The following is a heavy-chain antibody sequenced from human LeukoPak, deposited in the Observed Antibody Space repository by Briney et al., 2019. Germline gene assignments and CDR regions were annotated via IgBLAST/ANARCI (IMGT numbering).Heavy chain of an antibody. V-gene: IGHV3-30*04. J-gene: IGHJ4*02. CDR2: ISYDGSNK. CDR1: GFTFSSYA. CDR3: AKGGEVSSWYKRLKLYFDS. D-gene: IGHD6-13*01. Sequence: GGSLRLSCAASGFTFSSYAMHWVRQAPGKGLEWVAVISYDGSNKYYADSVKGRFTISRDNSKNTLYLQMNSLRAEDTAVYYCAKGGEVSSWYKRLKLYFDSWSRGTLVTVSS.